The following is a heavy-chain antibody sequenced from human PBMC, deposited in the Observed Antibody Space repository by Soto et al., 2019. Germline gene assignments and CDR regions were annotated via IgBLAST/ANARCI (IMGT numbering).Heavy chain of an antibody. CDR1: GYDFASYW. CDR3: SRRGWPLTSKNPFDI. V-gene: IGHV5-51*01. Sequence: PGAYLKISWKGSGYDFASYWVGWVLQMPGTGLEHMAIIYPGDSDAKYSPSFQGHVTISADKSANSTSLQWRNLRASDSAVYFCSRRGWPLTSKNPFDIWGQGTLVTVSS. CDR2: IYPGDSDA. J-gene: IGHJ5*02. D-gene: IGHD3-9*01.